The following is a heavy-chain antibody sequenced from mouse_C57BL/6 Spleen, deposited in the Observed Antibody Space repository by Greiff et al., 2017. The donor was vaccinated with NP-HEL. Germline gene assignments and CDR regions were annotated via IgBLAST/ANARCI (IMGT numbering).Heavy chain of an antibody. CDR1: GYTFTSYW. D-gene: IGHD2-13*01. Sequence: QVHVKQPGAELVKPGASVKLSCKASGYTFTSYWMHWVKQRPGQGLEWIGMLHPNSGSTTYNEKFKSKATLTVDKSSSTADMQLSSLTSEDSAVYYCARGGDYAREAWYCDVWGTGTTVTVSS. CDR2: LHPNSGST. CDR3: ARGGDYAREAWYCDV. V-gene: IGHV1-64*01. J-gene: IGHJ1*03.